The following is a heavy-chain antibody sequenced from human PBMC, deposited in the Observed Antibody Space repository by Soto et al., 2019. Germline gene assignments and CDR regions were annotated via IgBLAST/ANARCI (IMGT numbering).Heavy chain of an antibody. Sequence: EVQLLESGGDLVHPGGSLRLACAASAATFSNSAMSWVRQAPGKGLEWVSSISGSGEDTYFADSVKGRFSISRDNAKKTLYLEMQRLKPQDTATYFCVREPISMVRANNWFDPWGQGTLVIVSS. CDR1: AATFSNSA. V-gene: IGHV3-23*01. J-gene: IGHJ5*02. D-gene: IGHD3-10*01. CDR2: ISGSGEDT. CDR3: VREPISMVRANNWFDP.